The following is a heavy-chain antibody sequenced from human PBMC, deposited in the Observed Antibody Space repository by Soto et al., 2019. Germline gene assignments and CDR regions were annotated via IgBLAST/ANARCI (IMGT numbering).Heavy chain of an antibody. Sequence: PSETLSLTCAVSGGSISSGGYSWSWIRQPPGKGLEWIGYIYYSGSTNYNPSLKSRVTISVDTSKNQFSLKLSSVTAADTAVYYCARTITMVSDYWGQGTLVTVSS. CDR2: IYYSGST. CDR1: GGSISSGGYS. D-gene: IGHD3-10*01. CDR3: ARTITMVSDY. V-gene: IGHV4-61*08. J-gene: IGHJ4*02.